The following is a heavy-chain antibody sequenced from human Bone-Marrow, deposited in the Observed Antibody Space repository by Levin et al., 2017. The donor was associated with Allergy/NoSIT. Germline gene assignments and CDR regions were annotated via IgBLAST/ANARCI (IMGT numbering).Heavy chain of an antibody. CDR2: ISGSGDST. Sequence: GGSLRLSCAASGFTFSNYAMSWVRQAPGKGLEWVSGISGSGDSTYDGDSVKGRFTISRNNSKNTLYLQMNSLRAEDTAVYYCAKDRDFYGSGSLGNWGQGTLVTVSS. CDR3: AKDRDFYGSGSLGN. D-gene: IGHD3-10*01. CDR1: GFTFSNYA. J-gene: IGHJ4*02. V-gene: IGHV3-23*01.